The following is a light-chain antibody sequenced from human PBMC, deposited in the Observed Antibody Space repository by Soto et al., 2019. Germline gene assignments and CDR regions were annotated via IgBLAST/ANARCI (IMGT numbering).Light chain of an antibody. CDR1: QSVRSNY. Sequence: EIVLTQSPGTLSLSPGERATLSCRASQSVRSNYLAWYQQKVGQAPRLLIFGASSRATGIPDRFSGSGSGTDFTLTISSLEPEDFAVYYCQLSQQRSSWPPIAFGQGTRLEI. CDR2: GAS. CDR3: QLSQQRSSWPPIA. V-gene: IGKV3D-20*02. J-gene: IGKJ5*01.